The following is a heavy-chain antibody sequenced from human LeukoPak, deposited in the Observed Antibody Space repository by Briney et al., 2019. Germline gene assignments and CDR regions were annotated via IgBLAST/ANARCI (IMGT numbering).Heavy chain of an antibody. CDR1: GGSISSFY. V-gene: IGHV4-4*07. CDR3: ARSRYDGYFDY. Sequence: SETLSLTCIVSGGSISSFYWNWIRQPAGKGLEWIGRIYIRGSTNHNPSLKSRVTMSIDTTKNQFSLKLSSVTAADTAVYYCARSRYDGYFDYWGQGTLVTVSS. D-gene: IGHD1-1*01. J-gene: IGHJ4*02. CDR2: IYIRGST.